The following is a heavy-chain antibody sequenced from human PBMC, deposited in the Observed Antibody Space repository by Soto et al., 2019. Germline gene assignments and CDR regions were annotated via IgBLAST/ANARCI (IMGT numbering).Heavy chain of an antibody. CDR2: IYYSGST. J-gene: IGHJ4*01. D-gene: IGHD3-3*01. Sequence: SETLSLTCTVSGGSISSGDYYWSWIRQPPGKGLEWIGYIYYSGSTYYNPSLKSRVTISVDTSKNQFSLKLSSVTAADTAVYYCARGPEVTSWSAFLYSDSWRHGTLVTVSP. CDR1: GGSISSGDYY. V-gene: IGHV4-30-4*02. CDR3: ARGPEVTSWSAFLYSDS.